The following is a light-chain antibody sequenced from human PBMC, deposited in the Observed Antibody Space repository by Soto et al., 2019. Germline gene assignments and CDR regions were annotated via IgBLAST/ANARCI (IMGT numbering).Light chain of an antibody. V-gene: IGLV2-14*01. J-gene: IGLJ2*01. CDR3: SSYTSSSTLMV. CDR1: SSDGGGYNY. Sequence: QSALTQPASVSGSPGQSITISCTGTSSDGGGYNYVSWYQQHPGKAPKLMIYDVSNRPSGVSNRFSGSKSGNTASLTISGLQAEDEADYYCSSYTSSSTLMVFGGGTQLTVL. CDR2: DVS.